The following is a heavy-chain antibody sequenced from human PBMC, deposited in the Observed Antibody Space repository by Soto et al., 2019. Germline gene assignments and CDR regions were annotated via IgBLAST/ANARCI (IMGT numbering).Heavy chain of an antibody. CDR2: IIPIFGTV. V-gene: IGHV1-69*14. Sequence: QVQLVQSGTEVTKPGSSVQVSCKVSGDTFRSNGISWVRQVPGQGLDWMGGIIPIFGTVNYALKFLGRVTITADKSTNTAYMELSGLRPDDTVVYYCARDCGVTWMTTILDSWGQGTVVTVSP. CDR3: ARDCGVTWMTTILDS. CDR1: GDTFRSNG. J-gene: IGHJ5*01. D-gene: IGHD2-21*01.